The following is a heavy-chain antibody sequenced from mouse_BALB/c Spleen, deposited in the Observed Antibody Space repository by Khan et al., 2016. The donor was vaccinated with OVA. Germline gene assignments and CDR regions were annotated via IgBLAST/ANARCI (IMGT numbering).Heavy chain of an antibody. CDR3: AWIAI. V-gene: IGHV5-6-3*01. J-gene: IGHJ2*01. CDR2: IDSNGGST. CDR1: RFTISSYG. Sequence: EVELVESGGGIVQPGGSLKLSCAASRFTISSYGMSSVLQTPDKKMELFATIDSNGGSTDYPASVKRRFTISGDNAKNALYLQMRCLKYEDTAMYYCAWIAIWGQGTILTVSA. D-gene: IGHD2-12*01.